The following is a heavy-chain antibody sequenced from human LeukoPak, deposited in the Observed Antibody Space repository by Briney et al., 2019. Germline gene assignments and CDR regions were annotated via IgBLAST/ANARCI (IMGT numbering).Heavy chain of an antibody. J-gene: IGHJ4*02. Sequence: GGSLRLSCTVSGFTVSSNSMSWVRQAPGKGLEWVSFIYSDNTHCSDSVKGRFTISRDNSKNTLYLQMNSLRAEDTAVYYCARRAGAYSHPYDYWGQGTLATVSS. CDR3: ARRAGAYSHPYDY. CDR2: IYSDNT. CDR1: GFTVSSNS. V-gene: IGHV3-53*01. D-gene: IGHD4/OR15-4a*01.